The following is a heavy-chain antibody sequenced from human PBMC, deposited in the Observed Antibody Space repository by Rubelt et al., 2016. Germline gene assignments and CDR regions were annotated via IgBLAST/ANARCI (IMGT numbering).Heavy chain of an antibody. D-gene: IGHD4-23*01. J-gene: IGHJ4*02. Sequence: APGQGLEWMGIINPSGGSTSYAQKFQGRVTMTRDTSTSTVYMELRSLRSDDTAVYYCARDGYYGGNSPHRQTLFDYWGQGTLVTVSS. V-gene: IGHV1-46*01. CDR3: ARDGYYGGNSPHRQTLFDY. CDR2: INPSGGST.